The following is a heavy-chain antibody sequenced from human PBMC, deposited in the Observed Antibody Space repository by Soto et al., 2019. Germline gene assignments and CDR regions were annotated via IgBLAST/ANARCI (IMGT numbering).Heavy chain of an antibody. J-gene: IGHJ4*02. CDR1: GFTFSNYW. Sequence: GGSLRLSCVASGFTFSNYWMNWVRQAPGMGLEWVAGIKEDASEKNYVDSVKGRFSISRDNAKNSLFLQLNSLRAEYTAVYYCATAIEAPFNNYDYWGQGTLVTVSS. V-gene: IGHV3-7*01. CDR2: IKEDASEK. CDR3: ATAIEAPFNNYDY.